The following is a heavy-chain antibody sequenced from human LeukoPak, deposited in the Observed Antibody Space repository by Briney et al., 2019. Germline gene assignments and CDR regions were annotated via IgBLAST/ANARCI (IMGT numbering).Heavy chain of an antibody. J-gene: IGHJ3*02. D-gene: IGHD4-17*01. Sequence: AGGSLRLSRTASGFTFSAYAMMWVRQAPGKGPEWVSAIRGGGTSEFYADSVKGRFRISRDNSKDTLFLQMNSLRAEDTAVYYCARDSNGDYIGAFDMWGPGTMVTVSS. CDR3: ARDSNGDYIGAFDM. CDR2: IRGGGTSE. V-gene: IGHV3-23*01. CDR1: GFTFSAYA.